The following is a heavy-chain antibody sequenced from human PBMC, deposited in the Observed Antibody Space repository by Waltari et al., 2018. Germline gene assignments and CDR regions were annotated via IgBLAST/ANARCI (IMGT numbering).Heavy chain of an antibody. CDR1: GGSFSGYY. CDR3: AGYQVTYDSSGYYYLGYFDY. D-gene: IGHD3-22*01. Sequence: QVQLQQWGAGLLKPSETLSLTCAVYGGSFSGYYWSWIRQPPGKGLEWIGEINHSGSTNYNPFLKSRVTISVDTSKNQFSLKLSSVTAADTAVYYCAGYQVTYDSSGYYYLGYFDYWGQGTLVTVSS. V-gene: IGHV4-34*01. CDR2: INHSGST. J-gene: IGHJ4*02.